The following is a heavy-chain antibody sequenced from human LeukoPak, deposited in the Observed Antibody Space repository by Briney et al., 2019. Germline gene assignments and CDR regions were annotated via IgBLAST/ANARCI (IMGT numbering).Heavy chain of an antibody. D-gene: IGHD1-26*01. CDR1: GGSISSYY. V-gene: IGHV4-59*01. CDR2: IYYSGST. J-gene: IGHJ4*02. CDR3: ARYSYTDPFVY. Sequence: SETLSLTCTVSGGSISSYYWSWIRQPPGKGLEWIGYIYYSGSTNYNPSLKSRVTISVDTSKNQFSLKLSSVAAADTAVYYCARYSYTDPFVYWGQGTLVTVSS.